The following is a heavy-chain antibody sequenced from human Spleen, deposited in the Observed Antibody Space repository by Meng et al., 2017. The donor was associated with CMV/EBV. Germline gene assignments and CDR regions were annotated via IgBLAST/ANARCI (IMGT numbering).Heavy chain of an antibody. CDR1: KFSITSHY. CDR3: TTYDYRTGDNPTKIDY. D-gene: IGHD3-3*01. J-gene: IGHJ4*02. Sequence: GSLRLSCSVSKFSITSHYWGWIRQPPGKGLEWIGSMYHGGTSNYNSCLTSRVSISMDTSKNQFFLRMTSVTAADTAVYYCTTYDYRTGDNPTKIDYWGQGTLVTVSS. CDR2: MYHGGTS. V-gene: IGHV4-38-2*02.